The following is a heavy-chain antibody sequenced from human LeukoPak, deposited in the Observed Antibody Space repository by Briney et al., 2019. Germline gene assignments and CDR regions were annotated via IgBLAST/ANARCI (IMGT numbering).Heavy chain of an antibody. D-gene: IGHD3-22*01. Sequence: SETLSLTCTVPGGSMSSYYWGWIRQPPGKGLEWIGSIYYSGSTYYNPSLKSRVTISVDTSKNQFSLKLSSVTAADTAVYYCARLSYYYDSSGSTHFDYWGQGTLVTVSS. CDR3: ARLSYYYDSSGSTHFDY. CDR2: IYYSGST. J-gene: IGHJ4*02. CDR1: GGSMSSYY. V-gene: IGHV4-39*01.